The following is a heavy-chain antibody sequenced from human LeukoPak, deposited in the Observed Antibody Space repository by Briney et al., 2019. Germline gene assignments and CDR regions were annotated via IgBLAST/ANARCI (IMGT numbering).Heavy chain of an antibody. CDR3: ARDLTSYDYVWDY. CDR2: IYSDGST. V-gene: IGHV3-66*01. J-gene: IGHJ4*02. D-gene: IGHD3-16*01. Sequence: GGSLRLSCAASGFTVISNYMSWVRQAPGKGLEGVSLIYSDGSTYYADSVKGRVTTSIDTCNKTLYLQMNNLRAEDTAVYYCARDLTSYDYVWDYWGQGTLVTVSS. CDR1: GFTVISNY.